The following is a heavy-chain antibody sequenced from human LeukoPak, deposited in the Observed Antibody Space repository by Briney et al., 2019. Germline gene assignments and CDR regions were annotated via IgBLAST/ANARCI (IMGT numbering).Heavy chain of an antibody. Sequence: GASVKVSCKASGYTFTSYGISWVRQAPGQGLEWMGWINPNSGGTNYAQKFQGRVTMTRDTSISTAYMGLSRLRSDDTAVYYCARAAVPAAIMGAFDIWGQGTMVTVSS. CDR3: ARAAVPAAIMGAFDI. CDR1: GYTFTSYG. V-gene: IGHV1-2*02. D-gene: IGHD2-2*02. CDR2: INPNSGGT. J-gene: IGHJ3*02.